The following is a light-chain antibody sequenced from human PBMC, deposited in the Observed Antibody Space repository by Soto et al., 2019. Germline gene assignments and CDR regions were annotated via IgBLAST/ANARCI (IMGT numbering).Light chain of an antibody. CDR3: QQYENYWT. J-gene: IGKJ1*01. CDR2: DSS. Sequence: DIQMTQSPSTLSATAGDSVTITCRASQSISSWLAWYQQKPGKAPKLLIYDSSNLESGVPSRFSGSGSGTEFTLTISNLQPADFATYYCQQYENYWTFGQGTTVEIK. CDR1: QSISSW. V-gene: IGKV1-5*01.